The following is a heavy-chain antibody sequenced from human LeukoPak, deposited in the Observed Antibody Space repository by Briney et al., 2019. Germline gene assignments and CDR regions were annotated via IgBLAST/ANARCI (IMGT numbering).Heavy chain of an antibody. D-gene: IGHD6-13*01. CDR3: AKDLRSRIAAAGAPDY. CDR1: GFTFSSYG. Sequence: GGSLRLSCAASGFTFSSYGMHWVRQAPRKGLEWVAFIRYDGSNKYYADSVKGRFTISKDNSKNTLYLQMNSLRAEDTAVYYCAKDLRSRIAAAGAPDYWGQGTLVTVSS. V-gene: IGHV3-30*02. J-gene: IGHJ4*02. CDR2: IRYDGSNK.